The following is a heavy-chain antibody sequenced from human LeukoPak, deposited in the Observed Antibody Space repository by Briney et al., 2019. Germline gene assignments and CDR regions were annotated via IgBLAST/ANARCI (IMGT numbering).Heavy chain of an antibody. CDR3: GKNGSGSYSHALDI. Sequence: GGSLRPSCATPGVSFSSYAMSLGPPGPGEGLEWGSPIIGSGGRTYYADPVKGRVTISRDNLKNTPYMKKNSPRADDQAVYYTGKNGSGSYSHALDIWGQGTMVTVSS. V-gene: IGHV3-23*01. CDR1: GVSFSSYA. CDR2: IIGSGGRT. D-gene: IGHD1-26*01. J-gene: IGHJ3*02.